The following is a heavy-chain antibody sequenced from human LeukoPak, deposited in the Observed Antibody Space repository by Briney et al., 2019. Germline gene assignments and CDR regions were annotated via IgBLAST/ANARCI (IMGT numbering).Heavy chain of an antibody. CDR2: ISSNGSGT. CDR3: VKDGGRYGSGSYYLDY. CDR1: GFTFSSYA. D-gene: IGHD3-10*01. V-gene: IGHV3-64D*06. J-gene: IGHJ4*02. Sequence: GGSLRLSCSASGFTFSSYAMHWVRQAPGKGLEYVSSISSNGSGTYYADSVKGRFTISRDNSKNTLHLQMSSLRAENTAVYYCVKDGGRYGSGSYYLDYWGQGSLVTVSS.